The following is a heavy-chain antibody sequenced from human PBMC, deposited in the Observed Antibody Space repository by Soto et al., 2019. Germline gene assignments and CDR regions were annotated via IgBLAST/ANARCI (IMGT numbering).Heavy chain of an antibody. CDR2: IDPSDSYT. D-gene: IGHD2-15*01. CDR1: GYSFTSYW. CDR3: ARDSYCSGGSRYSYYYYGMDV. V-gene: IGHV5-10-1*01. J-gene: IGHJ6*02. Sequence: GESLKISCKGSGYSFTSYWISWVRQMPGKGLEWMGRIDPSDSYTNYSPSFQGHVTISADKSISTAYLQWSSLKASDTAMYYCARDSYCSGGSRYSYYYYGMDVWGQGTTVTVSS.